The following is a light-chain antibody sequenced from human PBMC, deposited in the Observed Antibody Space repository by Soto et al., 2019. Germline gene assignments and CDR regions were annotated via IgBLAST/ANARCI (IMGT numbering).Light chain of an antibody. CDR1: SSDVGGYNY. V-gene: IGLV2-14*01. CDR3: RSYTNVV. CDR2: DVS. Sequence: QSALTQPDSVSGSTGQSITISCTGTSSDVGGYNYVSWYQQHPGKAPKLMIYDVSNRPSGVSNRFSGSKSCNTASLTISGLQAEDEADYYCRSYTNVVFGGGPQLTVL. J-gene: IGLJ2*01.